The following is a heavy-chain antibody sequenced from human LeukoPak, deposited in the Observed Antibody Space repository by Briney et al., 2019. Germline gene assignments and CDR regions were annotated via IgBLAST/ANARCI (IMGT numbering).Heavy chain of an antibody. CDR2: IYYSGSA. V-gene: IGHV4-39*01. CDR1: GGSILSNDYY. D-gene: IGHD3-10*01. CDR3: ATRRTVGSGSHGYYYYMDV. J-gene: IGHJ6*03. Sequence: PSETLSLTCTVSGGSILSNDYYWGWIRQPPGKGLEWIGSIYYSGSAYYNPSLKSRVTISVDTSKNQFSLKLSSVTAADTAVYYCATRRTVGSGSHGYYYYMDVRGKGTTATAAS.